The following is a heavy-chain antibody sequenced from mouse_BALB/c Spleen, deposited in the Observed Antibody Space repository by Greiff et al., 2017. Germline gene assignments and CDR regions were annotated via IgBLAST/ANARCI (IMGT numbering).Heavy chain of an antibody. V-gene: IGHV3-5*02. Sequence: EVKLLESGPGLVKPSQTVSLTCTVTGISITTGNYRWSWIRQFPGNKLEWIGYIYYSGTITYNPSLTSRTTITRDTSKNQFFLEMNSLTAEDTATYYCARDDYYYAMDYWGQGTSVTVSS. D-gene: IGHD2-4*01. CDR1: GISITTGNYR. J-gene: IGHJ4*01. CDR2: IYYSGTI. CDR3: ARDDYYYAMDY.